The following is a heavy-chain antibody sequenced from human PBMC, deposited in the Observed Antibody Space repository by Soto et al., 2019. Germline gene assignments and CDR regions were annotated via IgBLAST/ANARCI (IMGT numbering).Heavy chain of an antibody. CDR3: ARPDVAATPTLAY. D-gene: IGHD2-15*01. V-gene: IGHV3-33*01. J-gene: IGHJ4*02. CDR2: IWYDGSNK. CDR1: GFTFSSYG. Sequence: GGSLRLSCAASGFTFSSYGMHWFRQAPGKGLEGGAVIWYDGSNKYYADSVKGRFTISRDNSKNTLYLQMNSLRAEDTAVYYCARPDVAATPTLAYWGQGTLVTVSS.